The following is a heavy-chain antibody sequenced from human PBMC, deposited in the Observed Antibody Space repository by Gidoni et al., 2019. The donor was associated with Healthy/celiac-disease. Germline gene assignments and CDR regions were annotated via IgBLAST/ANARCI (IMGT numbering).Heavy chain of an antibody. CDR1: GGSISSSSYY. J-gene: IGHJ5*02. V-gene: IGHV4-39*01. Sequence: QLQLQESGPGLVKPSETLSLTCTVSGGSISSSSYYWGWIRQPPGKGLEWIGSIYYSGSTYYNPSLKSRVTISVDTSKNQFSLKLSSVTAADTAVYYCARHRGPPYDYVWGSYRYTGGISRNTYNWFDPWGQGTLVTVSS. D-gene: IGHD3-16*02. CDR2: IYYSGST. CDR3: ARHRGPPYDYVWGSYRYTGGISRNTYNWFDP.